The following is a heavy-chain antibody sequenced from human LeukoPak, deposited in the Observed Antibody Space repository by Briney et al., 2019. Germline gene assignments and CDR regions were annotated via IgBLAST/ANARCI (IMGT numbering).Heavy chain of an antibody. V-gene: IGHV1-46*01. D-gene: IGHD2-21*02. J-gene: IGHJ4*02. CDR3: ARDCGGDCYIDY. CDR1: GYTFTGYW. Sequence: ASVKVSCKAFGYTFTGYWMHWVRQAPGQGPEWMGVISPSGGSTIYAQKFQGRVTMTRNTSISTAYMELSSLRSDDTAVYYCARDCGGDCYIDYWGQGTLVTVSS. CDR2: ISPSGGST.